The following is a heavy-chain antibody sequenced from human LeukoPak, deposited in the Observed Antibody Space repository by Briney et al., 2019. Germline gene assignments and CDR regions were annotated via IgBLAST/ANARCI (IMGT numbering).Heavy chain of an antibody. Sequence: ASVHVSCKASGYTFTDSYMHWVRQAPGQGLAWMGWINPNSGGTNYAQKFQGRVTMTRNTSISTAYMELSRLTSDDTAVYFCARETSYSSGNVYNRIDYWGQGTLFTVSS. V-gene: IGHV1-2*02. D-gene: IGHD3-10*01. J-gene: IGHJ4*02. CDR2: INPNSGGT. CDR3: ARETSYSSGNVYNRIDY. CDR1: GYTFTDSY.